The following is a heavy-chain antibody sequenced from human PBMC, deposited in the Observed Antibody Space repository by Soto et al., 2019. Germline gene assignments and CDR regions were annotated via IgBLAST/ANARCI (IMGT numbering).Heavy chain of an antibody. D-gene: IGHD3-16*02. CDR3: ARTPYDYVWGSYRDVSYYAMYV. CDR1: GGSFSGNY. J-gene: IGHJ6*02. Sequence: QVQLQQWGAGLLKPSEPLSLTCAVYGGSFSGNYWSWIRQPPGKGLAWMGAINPSGNTNYNPSLKSRVALSVDTSNNQLSLKLTSVTAADPALYYWARTPYDYVWGSYRDVSYYAMYVWGQGTKVTVSS. V-gene: IGHV4-34*01. CDR2: INPSGNT.